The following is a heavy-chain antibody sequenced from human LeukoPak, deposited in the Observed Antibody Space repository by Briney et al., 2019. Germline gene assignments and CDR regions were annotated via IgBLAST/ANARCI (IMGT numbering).Heavy chain of an antibody. Sequence: LETLSLTCAVSGYSISSGYSWGWIRQPPGKGLEWIASVHHSGTTRYKPSLQSRVTISVDTSKNQFSLILSSVTATDTAVYYCARWEIQGGHYDYFDYWGPGTLVTVSS. J-gene: IGHJ4*02. CDR1: GYSISSGYS. CDR3: ARWEIQGGHYDYFDY. V-gene: IGHV4-38-2*01. CDR2: VHHSGTT. D-gene: IGHD4-17*01.